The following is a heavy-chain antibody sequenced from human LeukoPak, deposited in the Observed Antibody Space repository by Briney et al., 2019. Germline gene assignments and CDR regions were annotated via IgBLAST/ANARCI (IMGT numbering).Heavy chain of an antibody. CDR1: GYTFTSYD. D-gene: IGHD2-2*01. CDR2: MNPNSGNT. J-gene: IGHJ3*02. CDR3: ARGGRVVPAGQGAFDI. Sequence: GASVKVSCKAFGYTFTSYDINWVRQAPGQGLEWMAWMNPNSGNTGYVQKFRGRLTMTRDTSISTAYMELSSLGSEDTAVYYCARGGRVVPAGQGAFDIWGQGTMVTVSS. V-gene: IGHV1-8*01.